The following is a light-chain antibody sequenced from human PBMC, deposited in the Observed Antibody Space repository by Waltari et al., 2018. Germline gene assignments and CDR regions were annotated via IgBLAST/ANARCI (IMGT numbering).Light chain of an antibody. Sequence: SALTQPASVSGSPGQSITISCTGTSSHIGFYNYVSWYQQHPSKAPKLMIYDVSERPSGVSNRFSGSKSGNTASLTISGLQAEDEADYYCNSYAGSSSWVFGGGTKLTVL. CDR3: NSYAGSSSWV. CDR1: SSHIGFYNY. J-gene: IGLJ3*02. CDR2: DVS. V-gene: IGLV2-14*03.